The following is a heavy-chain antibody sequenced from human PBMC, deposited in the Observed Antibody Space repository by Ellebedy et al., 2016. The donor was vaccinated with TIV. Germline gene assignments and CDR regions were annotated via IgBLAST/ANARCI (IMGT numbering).Heavy chain of an antibody. D-gene: IGHD1-14*01. J-gene: IGHJ2*01. V-gene: IGHV3-30*18. CDR1: GFTFSSHG. CDR2: IADHGTVQ. Sequence: GESLKISCAASGFTFSSHGMHWVRQVPGKGPEWVAVIADHGTVQYYSDSVQGRFTISRDNSKNALWLQMNSLRFEDTAGYFCAKEGAFGNWYFDLWGRGTLVTVSS. CDR3: AKEGAFGNWYFDL.